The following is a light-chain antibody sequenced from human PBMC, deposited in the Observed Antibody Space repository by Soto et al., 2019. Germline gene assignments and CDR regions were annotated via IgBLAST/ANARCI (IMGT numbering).Light chain of an antibody. V-gene: IGLV1-40*01. Sequence: QSVLTQPPSASGTPGQRVNISCSGSSSNIGSNYVYWYRQFPGTAPKLLIYGNSNRPSGVPDRFSGSKSGTSASLAITGLQAEDEADYYCQSYDSSLSGSVFGGGTKLTVL. J-gene: IGLJ2*01. CDR3: QSYDSSLSGSV. CDR1: SSNIGSNY. CDR2: GNS.